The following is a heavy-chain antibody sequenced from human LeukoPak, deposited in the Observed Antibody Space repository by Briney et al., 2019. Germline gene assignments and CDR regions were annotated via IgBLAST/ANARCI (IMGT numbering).Heavy chain of an antibody. J-gene: IGHJ3*02. CDR1: GYTLTELS. CDR3: ATVGPRAHAFDI. Sequence: ASVKVSCKVSGYTLTELSMHWVRQAPGKGLEWMGGFDPEDGETIYAQKFQGRVTMTEDTSTDTAYMELSSLRSEDTAVYYCATVGPRAHAFDIWGQGTVVTVSS. V-gene: IGHV1-24*01. CDR2: FDPEDGET.